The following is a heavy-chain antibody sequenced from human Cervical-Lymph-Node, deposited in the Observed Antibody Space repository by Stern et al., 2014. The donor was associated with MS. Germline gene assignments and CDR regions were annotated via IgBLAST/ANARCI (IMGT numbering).Heavy chain of an antibody. CDR2: IHTVGTT. Sequence: EVQLVESGGGLVQPGGSLRLSCEASGFRVGASYMNWVRQAPGKGLEWVSRIHTVGTTHYADSVKGRFTISRANAKNALYLQMDRLTVEDTAVYYCAREIAGRRFEDWGRGTLVAVSP. J-gene: IGHJ4*02. D-gene: IGHD6-6*01. CDR1: GFRVGASY. V-gene: IGHV3-66*01. CDR3: AREIAGRRFED.